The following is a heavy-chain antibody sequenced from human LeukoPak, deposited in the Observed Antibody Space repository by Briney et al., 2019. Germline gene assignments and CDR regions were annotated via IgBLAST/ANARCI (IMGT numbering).Heavy chain of an antibody. CDR1: GFTFSSYD. CDR3: ATRSSGWYETAHFQH. CDR2: LSASGDYT. V-gene: IGHV3-23*01. J-gene: IGHJ1*01. Sequence: GGSLRLSCAGSGFTFSSYDMGWLRQAPGKGLEWVAALSASGDYTEYADSVKGRFTISKDKSKNTLYLQMNSLRAEDTAVYYCATRSSGWYETAHFQHWGKGTLVTVSS. D-gene: IGHD6-19*01.